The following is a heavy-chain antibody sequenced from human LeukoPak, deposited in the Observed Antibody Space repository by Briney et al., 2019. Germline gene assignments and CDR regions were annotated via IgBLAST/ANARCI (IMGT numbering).Heavy chain of an antibody. J-gene: IGHJ4*02. D-gene: IGHD2-15*01. Sequence: GASVKVSCKASGYTFTGYYMHWVRQAPGQGLEWMGRINPNSGGTDYAQKFQGRVTMTRDTSISTAYTELSRLRSDDTAVYYCARDYCSGGSCYSYYFDYWGQGTLVTVSS. CDR2: INPNSGGT. V-gene: IGHV1-2*06. CDR3: ARDYCSGGSCYSYYFDY. CDR1: GYTFTGYY.